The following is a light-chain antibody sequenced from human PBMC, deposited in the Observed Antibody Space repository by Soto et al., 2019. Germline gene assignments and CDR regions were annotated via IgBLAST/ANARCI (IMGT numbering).Light chain of an antibody. J-gene: IGLJ2*01. CDR1: NRDVGGYNY. Sequence: QSALAQPPSVSGSPGQSITISCAGTNRDVGGYNYVSWYQQCPGKAPKLIIYEVTYRPSGVSNRFSGSKSGNTASLTISGLQAEDEADYYCSSYSSSSALDVIFGGGTKLTVL. CDR2: EVT. V-gene: IGLV2-14*01. CDR3: SSYSSSSALDVI.